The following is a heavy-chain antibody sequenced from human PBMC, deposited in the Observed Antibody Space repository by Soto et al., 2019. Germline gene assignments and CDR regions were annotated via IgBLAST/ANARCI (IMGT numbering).Heavy chain of an antibody. CDR3: AKAQEASGLPYSYLDY. J-gene: IGHJ4*02. D-gene: IGHD6-19*01. Sequence: WGTLRLSCQSSGFSFASYAISFFRRSPCRWLEWVSVVTGGGETTYYADSVKGRFTISRDNSKKTLFLEMRSLRGEDTAVYFCAKAQEASGLPYSYLDYWGPGTLVTVSS. CDR2: VTGGGETT. V-gene: IGHV3-23*01. CDR1: GFSFASYA.